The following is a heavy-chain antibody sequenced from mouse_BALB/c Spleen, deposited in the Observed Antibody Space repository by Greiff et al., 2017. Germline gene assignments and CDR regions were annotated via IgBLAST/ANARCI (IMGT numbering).Heavy chain of an antibody. Sequence: EVQLQESGPGLVKPSQSLSLTCTVTGYSITSDYAWNWIRQFPGNKLEWMGYISYSGSTSYNPSLKSRISITRDTSKNQFFLQLNSVTTEDTATYYCARSHYDGYYGAWFAYWGQGTLVTVSA. V-gene: IGHV3-2*02. D-gene: IGHD2-3*01. CDR1: GYSITSDYA. J-gene: IGHJ3*01. CDR2: ISYSGST. CDR3: ARSHYDGYYGAWFAY.